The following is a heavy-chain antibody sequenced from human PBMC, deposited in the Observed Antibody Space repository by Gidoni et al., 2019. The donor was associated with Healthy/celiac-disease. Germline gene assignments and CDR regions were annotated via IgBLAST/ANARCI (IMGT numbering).Heavy chain of an antibody. J-gene: IGHJ3*02. CDR1: GFTFSSYA. V-gene: IGHV3-23*01. CDR2: ISGSGGST. D-gene: IGHD6-13*01. CDR3: AKDEARVLGAFDI. Sequence: EVQLLESGGGLVQPGGSLRLSCAASGFTFSSYAMSWVRQAPGKGLEGVSAISGSGGSTYYADSVKGRFTISRDNSKNTLYLQMNSLRAEDTAVYYCAKDEARVLGAFDIWGQGTMVTVSS.